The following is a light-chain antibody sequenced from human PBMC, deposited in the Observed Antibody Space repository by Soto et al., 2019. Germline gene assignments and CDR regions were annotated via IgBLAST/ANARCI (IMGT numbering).Light chain of an antibody. CDR3: GTWDSSLNVYV. CDR2: ESK. Sequence: QSVLTQPPSVSAAPGQMITISCSGSSSNIGSNYVSWYQHLPGTAPKLLIYESKKRPSGISDRISGSKSGTSATLGIAGLQTGDEADYYCGTWDSSLNVYVFGTGTKLTVL. J-gene: IGLJ1*01. V-gene: IGLV1-51*01. CDR1: SSNIGSNY.